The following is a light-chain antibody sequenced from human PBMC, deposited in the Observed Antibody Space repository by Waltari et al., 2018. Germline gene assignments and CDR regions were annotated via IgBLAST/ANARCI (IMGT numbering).Light chain of an antibody. CDR3: GSYTGSTTWV. V-gene: IGLV2-14*04. CDR2: DVS. Sequence: WYQQRPGKAPKLLIFDVSNRPSGVSNRFSGSKSGNTASLTISGLQAEVEAAYYCGSYTGSTTWVFGGGTKLTVL. J-gene: IGLJ3*02.